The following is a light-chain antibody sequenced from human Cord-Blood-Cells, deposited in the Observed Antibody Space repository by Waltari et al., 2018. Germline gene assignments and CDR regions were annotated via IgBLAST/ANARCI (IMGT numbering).Light chain of an antibody. J-gene: IGLJ1*01. Sequence: QSALTQPASVSGSPGQSITISCPGTSSDVGGYNYVSWYQQHPGKAPKLMIYDVSNRPSGLSNRFSGSKSGNTASLTISGLQAEDESDYYCSSYTSSSTLVFGTGTKVTVL. CDR3: SSYTSSSTLV. CDR2: DVS. V-gene: IGLV2-14*01. CDR1: SSDVGGYNY.